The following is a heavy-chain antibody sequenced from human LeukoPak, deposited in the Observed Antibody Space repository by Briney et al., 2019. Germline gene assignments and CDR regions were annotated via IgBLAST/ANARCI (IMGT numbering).Heavy chain of an antibody. J-gene: IGHJ2*01. CDR3: ARDPLAKYCSSTSCAPYWYFDL. CDR2: IYYSGNT. Sequence: PSETLSLTCTVSGGSISGDHWNWIRQPPGKGLEWIGNIYYSGNTNYNPSLKSRVTISVDTSKNQFSLKLSSVTAADTAVYYCARDPLAKYCSSTSCAPYWYFDLWGRGTLVTVSS. CDR1: GGSISGDH. D-gene: IGHD2-2*01. V-gene: IGHV4-59*01.